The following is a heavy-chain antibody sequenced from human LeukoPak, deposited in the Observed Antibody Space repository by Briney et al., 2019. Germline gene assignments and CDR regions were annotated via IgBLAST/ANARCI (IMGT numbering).Heavy chain of an antibody. CDR2: TRYDGSNK. Sequence: GGSLRLSCAASGFTFCSYGMHWVRQAPGKGLEWVTFTRYDGSNKYYADSVKGRFTISRDNSKNTLYLQMNSLRVEDTAVYYCLVILTEPTSPSPDGLDIWGQGTMVTVSS. D-gene: IGHD2-15*01. J-gene: IGHJ3*02. V-gene: IGHV3-30*02. CDR1: GFTFCSYG. CDR3: LVILTEPTSPSPDGLDI.